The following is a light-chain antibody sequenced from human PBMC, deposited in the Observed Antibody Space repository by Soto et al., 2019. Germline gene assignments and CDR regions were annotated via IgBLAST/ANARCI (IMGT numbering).Light chain of an antibody. J-gene: IGKJ1*01. Sequence: EVVFTQSAGTVSLSPGERATLSCRPSQSVSSGYLAWYQHKPGQAPRLLIFGASIRSAGIPDRFTGSGSGADFTLTISRLEPEDFAVYYCQQYGSSPRTFCQGTKVDIK. CDR1: QSVSSGY. V-gene: IGKV3-20*01. CDR3: QQYGSSPRT. CDR2: GAS.